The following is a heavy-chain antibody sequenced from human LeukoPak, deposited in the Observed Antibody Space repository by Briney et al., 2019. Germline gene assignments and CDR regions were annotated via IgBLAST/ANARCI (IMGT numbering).Heavy chain of an antibody. CDR2: ISWNSGSI. CDR3: ARDKYSGYDI. D-gene: IGHD5-12*01. J-gene: IGHJ4*02. Sequence: GRSLRLSCAASGFTFDDYAMHWVRHAPGKGLEWVSGISWNSGSIGYADSVKGRFTVSRDNAKNTLYLQINSLRDEDTAVYYCARDKYSGYDIWGQGTLVTVSS. CDR1: GFTFDDYA. V-gene: IGHV3-9*01.